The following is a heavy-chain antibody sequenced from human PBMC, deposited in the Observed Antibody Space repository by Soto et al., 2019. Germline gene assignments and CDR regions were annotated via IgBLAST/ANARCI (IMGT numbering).Heavy chain of an antibody. CDR2: ISNDGSNK. Sequence: GGSLRLSCAASEFTFSSYGMHWVRQAPGKGLEWVALISNDGSNKYYGDSVQGRFTISRDNSKSTLFLQMNDLSPEDTAVYFCAKDFGHYDILTGYTTFGSWGQGILVTVSS. D-gene: IGHD3-9*01. CDR3: AKDFGHYDILTGYTTFGS. V-gene: IGHV3-30*18. CDR1: EFTFSSYG. J-gene: IGHJ4*02.